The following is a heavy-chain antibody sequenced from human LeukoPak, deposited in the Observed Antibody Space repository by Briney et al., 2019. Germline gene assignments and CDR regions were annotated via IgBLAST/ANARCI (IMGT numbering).Heavy chain of an antibody. Sequence: ASVKVSCKASGGTFSSYAINWVRQATGQGLEWMGWMNPNSGNTGYAQKFQGRVTMTRNTSISTAYMELSSLRSEDTAVYYCARRQGRLRLGELSLSNWGQGTLVTVSS. J-gene: IGHJ4*02. CDR3: ARRQGRLRLGELSLSN. CDR1: GGTFSSYA. CDR2: MNPNSGNT. D-gene: IGHD3-16*02. V-gene: IGHV1-8*02.